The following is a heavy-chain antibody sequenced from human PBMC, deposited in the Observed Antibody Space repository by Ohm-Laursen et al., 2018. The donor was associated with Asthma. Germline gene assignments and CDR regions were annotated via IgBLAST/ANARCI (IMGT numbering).Heavy chain of an antibody. CDR3: TRKGGVSGMGF. D-gene: IGHD1-14*01. V-gene: IGHV3-48*01. Sequence: SLRLSCTASGFTFSSYGLNWVRQAPGKGLEWVSYISSTSSTIYYADSVKGRFTISRDNAKNSLYLQMNSLRAEDTAVYYCTRKGGVSGMGFWGQGTLVTVSS. J-gene: IGHJ4*02. CDR1: GFTFSSYG. CDR2: ISSTSSTI.